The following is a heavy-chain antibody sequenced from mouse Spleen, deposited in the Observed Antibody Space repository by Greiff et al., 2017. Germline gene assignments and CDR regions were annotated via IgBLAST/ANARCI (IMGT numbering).Heavy chain of an antibody. D-gene: IGHD4-1*01. V-gene: IGHV2-6-1*01. CDR2: IWSDGST. Sequence: VMLVESGPGLVAPSQSLSITCTISGFSLTSYGVHWVRQPPGKSLEWLVVIWSDGSTTYNSALKSRLSISKDNSKSQVFLKMNSLQTDDTAMYYCARQGPNRYAMDYWGQGTSVTVSS. CDR3: ARQGPNRYAMDY. CDR1: GFSLTSYG. J-gene: IGHJ4*01.